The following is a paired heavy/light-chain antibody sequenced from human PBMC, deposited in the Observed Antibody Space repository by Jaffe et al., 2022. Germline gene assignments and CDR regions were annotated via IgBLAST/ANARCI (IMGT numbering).Heavy chain of an antibody. J-gene: IGHJ4*02. Sequence: EVQLVQSGAEVKKPGESLKISCKGSGYSFTSYWIGWVRQMPGKGLEWMGIIYPGDSDTRYSPSFQGQVTISADKSISTAYLQWSSLKASDTAMYYCVISPLVGYYDSSGYYYFDYWGQGTLVTVSS. CDR1: GYSFTSYW. CDR3: VISPLVGYYDSSGYYYFDY. V-gene: IGHV5-51*03. CDR2: IYPGDSDT. D-gene: IGHD3-22*01.
Light chain of an antibody. V-gene: IGKV1-39*01. CDR2: AAS. CDR1: QSISSY. Sequence: DIQMTQSPSSLSASVGDRVTITCRASQSISSYLNWYQQKPGKAPKLLIYAASSLQSGVPSRFSGSGSGTDFTLTISSLQPEDFATYYCQQSYSTLSYTFGQGTKLEIK. J-gene: IGKJ2*01. CDR3: QQSYSTLSYT.